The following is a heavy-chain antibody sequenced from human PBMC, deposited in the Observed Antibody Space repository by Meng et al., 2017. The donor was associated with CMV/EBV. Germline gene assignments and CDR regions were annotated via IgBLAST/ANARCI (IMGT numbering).Heavy chain of an antibody. Sequence: ASVKVYCKASGYTFTGDYMHWVRQAPGQGLEWMGWMNPNRGNTGYAQKFQGRVTITRNTSISTAYMELSSLRSQDTDVYYCARSRSEWIQLWNSYYFDYWGQGTLVTVSS. CDR1: GYTFTGDY. D-gene: IGHD5-18*01. CDR2: MNPNRGNT. CDR3: ARSRSEWIQLWNSYYFDY. J-gene: IGHJ4*02. V-gene: IGHV1-8*03.